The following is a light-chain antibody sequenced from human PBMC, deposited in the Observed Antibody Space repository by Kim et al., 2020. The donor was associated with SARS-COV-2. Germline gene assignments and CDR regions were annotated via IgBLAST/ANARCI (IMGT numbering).Light chain of an antibody. J-gene: IGKJ1*01. CDR3: QQSYTTPRA. CDR2: ASS. CDR1: QSVSNY. Sequence: ASVVDSVTITCRASQSVSNYLNWYQQIPGKAPKLLFYASSSLQSGVPSRFSGSGSGTDFTLTISSLQPEDFATYYGQQSYTTPRAFGQGTKVDIK. V-gene: IGKV1-39*01.